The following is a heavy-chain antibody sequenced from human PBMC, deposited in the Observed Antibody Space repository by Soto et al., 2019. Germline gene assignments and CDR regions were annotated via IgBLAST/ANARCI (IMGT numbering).Heavy chain of an antibody. Sequence: ASVKVSCKASGYTFTSYGISWVRQAPGQGLEWMGWISAYNGNTNYAQKPQGRVTMTTDTSTSTAYMELRSLRSDDTAVYYCARAVAGFGYYYYGMDVWGRGTTVTVSS. CDR2: ISAYNGNT. D-gene: IGHD6-19*01. V-gene: IGHV1-18*01. J-gene: IGHJ6*02. CDR1: GYTFTSYG. CDR3: ARAVAGFGYYYYGMDV.